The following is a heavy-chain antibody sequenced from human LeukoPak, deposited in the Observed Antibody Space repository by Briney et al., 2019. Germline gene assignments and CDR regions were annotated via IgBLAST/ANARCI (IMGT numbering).Heavy chain of an antibody. CDR2: IYSGGST. CDR3: ARLYGSGSYLPYYYYGMDV. Sequence: GGSLRLSCAASGFTVSSNYMSWVRQAPGKGLEWVSVIYSGGSTYYADSVKGRFTISRDNSKNTLYLQMNSLRAEDTAVYYCARLYGSGSYLPYYYYGMDVWGQGTTVTVSS. CDR1: GFTVSSNY. D-gene: IGHD3-10*01. V-gene: IGHV3-53*01. J-gene: IGHJ6*02.